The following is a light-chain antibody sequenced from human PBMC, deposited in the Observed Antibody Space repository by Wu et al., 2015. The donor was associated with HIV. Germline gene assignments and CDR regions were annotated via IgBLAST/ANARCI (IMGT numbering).Light chain of an antibody. Sequence: EIVLTQSPGTLSVSPGEGATFSCRASQSINSDSLAWYQQRPGRTPRLLIYGTFRRATGIPDRFSGSGSGTDFTLTINRVEPEDFAVYYCQHFGNSAYTFGQGTKLDIK. CDR1: QSINSDS. V-gene: IGKV3-20*01. CDR2: GTF. J-gene: IGKJ2*01. CDR3: QHFGNSAYT.